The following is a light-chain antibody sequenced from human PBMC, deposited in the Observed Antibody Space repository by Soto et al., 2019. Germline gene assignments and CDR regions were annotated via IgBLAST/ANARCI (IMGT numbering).Light chain of an antibody. CDR1: QTLSSSY. Sequence: EIVLTQSPGTLSLSPGERATLSCRASQTLSSSYLVWYQQKPGQAPRLLIYGASSRATGIPDRFSGSGSGTDFTLTISRLEPEDCAVYYCQQYAGSRRTFGGGTKVDIK. J-gene: IGKJ4*01. CDR2: GAS. V-gene: IGKV3-20*01. CDR3: QQYAGSRRT.